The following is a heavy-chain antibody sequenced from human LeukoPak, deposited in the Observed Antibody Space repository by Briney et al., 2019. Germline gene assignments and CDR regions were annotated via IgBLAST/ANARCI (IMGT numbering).Heavy chain of an antibody. CDR3: AKDMSWGVGAAPFDY. CDR1: GFTFDDYA. Sequence: LRLSCAASGFTFDDYAMHWVRQAPGKGLEGVSGISWNSGSIGYADSVKGRFTISRDNAKNSLYLQMNSLRAEDMALYYCAKDMSWGVGAAPFDYWGQGTLVTVSS. D-gene: IGHD1-26*01. J-gene: IGHJ4*02. V-gene: IGHV3-9*03. CDR2: ISWNSGSI.